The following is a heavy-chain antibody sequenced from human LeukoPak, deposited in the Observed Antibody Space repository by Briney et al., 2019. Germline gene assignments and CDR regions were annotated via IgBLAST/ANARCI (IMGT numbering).Heavy chain of an antibody. D-gene: IGHD3-3*01. Sequence: SETLSLTCTVSGYSISSGYYWGWIRQPPGKGLEWIGSIHHSGRTYYNPSLKSRVTISVDTSKNQFSLKPSSVTAADTAVYYCARDHLANLASRLFDPWGQGTLVTVSS. V-gene: IGHV4-38-2*02. J-gene: IGHJ5*02. CDR1: GYSISSGYY. CDR3: ARDHLANLASRLFDP. CDR2: IHHSGRT.